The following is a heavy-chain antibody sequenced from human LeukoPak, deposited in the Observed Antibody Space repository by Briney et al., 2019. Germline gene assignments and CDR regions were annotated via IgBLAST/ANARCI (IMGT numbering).Heavy chain of an antibody. CDR2: IVVGSGNT. V-gene: IGHV1-58*02. CDR1: GFTFISSA. D-gene: IGHD3-10*01. J-gene: IGHJ6*03. CDR3: AAGYYYSSGSSYMDV. Sequence: EASVTVSCKASGFTFISSAMQWVRQARGQRLEWIGWIVVGSGNTNYAQKFQERVTITRDMSTSTVYMEVSSLRSEDTAVYYCAAGYYYSSGSSYMDVWGKGTTVTISS.